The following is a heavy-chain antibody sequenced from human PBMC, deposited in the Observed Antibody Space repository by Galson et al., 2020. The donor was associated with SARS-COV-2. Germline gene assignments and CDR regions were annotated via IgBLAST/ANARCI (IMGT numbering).Heavy chain of an antibody. CDR3: ARTQVVRGWYDAFDI. Sequence: SETLSLTCTVYGGSISSGGYYWSWIRQHPGKGLEWTGYIYYSGSTSYNPSLKSLLTITVDTSKNQFSLNLRSVSAADTAVYYCARTQVVRGWYDAFDIWGQGTMVTVSS. J-gene: IGHJ3*02. CDR1: GGSISSGGYY. D-gene: IGHD6-19*01. CDR2: IYYSGST. V-gene: IGHV4-31*01.